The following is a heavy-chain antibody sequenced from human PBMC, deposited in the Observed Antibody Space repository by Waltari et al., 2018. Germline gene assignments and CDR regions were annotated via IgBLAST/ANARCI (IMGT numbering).Heavy chain of an antibody. J-gene: IGHJ3*01. CDR2: INQGGSAI. D-gene: IGHD3-22*01. V-gene: IGHV3-7*01. CDR1: GFTFKNYW. CDR3: ARVAYDSWNFDF. Sequence: EVKLVASGGGLVQPGESLRLSCAASGFTFKNYWMTWVRQAPGKGLEWVSNINQGGSAIFYVDSVNGRFTISRDDAKNSLYLQMNSLRAEDMAVYYCARVAYDSWNFDFWGQGIMVTVSS.